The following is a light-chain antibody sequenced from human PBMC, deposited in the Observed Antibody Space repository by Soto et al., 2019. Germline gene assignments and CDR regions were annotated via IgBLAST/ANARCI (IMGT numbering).Light chain of an antibody. J-gene: IGKJ5*01. CDR3: QQSHDHPIT. CDR2: AAS. V-gene: IGKV1-39*01. Sequence: DIQMTQSPSSLSASVGDRVSITCRASQSIDSHLNWFQQKPGEAPNLLVYAASTLQSGVSSRFSGSGSGTDFTLTINSLQPEDLATYYCQQSHDHPITFGQGTRLEIK. CDR1: QSIDSH.